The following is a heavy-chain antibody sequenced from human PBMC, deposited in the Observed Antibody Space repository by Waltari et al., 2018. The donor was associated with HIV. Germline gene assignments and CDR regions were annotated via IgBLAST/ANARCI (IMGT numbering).Heavy chain of an antibody. V-gene: IGHV3-30*03. J-gene: IGHJ6*02. CDR3: ARPQERGFWRCYSSAGDV. Sequence: QVQLVESGGGVVQPGRSLRLSCAASGFTFSSYGMHWVRQAPGKGLEGVPVISCDGSTKYSADSVKGRFTISRDNSKNALYLQMNSLRPEDTAVYYCARPQERGFWRCYSSAGDVWGQGTTVTVSS. CDR1: GFTFSSYG. D-gene: IGHD3-3*01. CDR2: ISCDGSTK.